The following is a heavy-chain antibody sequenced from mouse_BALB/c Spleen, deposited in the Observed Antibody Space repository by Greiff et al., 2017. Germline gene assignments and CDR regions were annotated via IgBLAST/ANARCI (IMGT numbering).Heavy chain of an antibody. V-gene: IGHV5-4*02. CDR3: ARERYGNYVPFDY. D-gene: IGHD2-10*02. Sequence: EVKLVESGGGLVKPGGSLKLSCAASGFTFSDYYMYWVRQTPEKRLEWVATISDGGSYTYYPDSVKGRFTISRDNAKNNLYLQMSSLKSEDTAMYYCARERYGNYVPFDYWGQGTTLTVSS. CDR2: ISDGGSYT. J-gene: IGHJ2*01. CDR1: GFTFSDYY.